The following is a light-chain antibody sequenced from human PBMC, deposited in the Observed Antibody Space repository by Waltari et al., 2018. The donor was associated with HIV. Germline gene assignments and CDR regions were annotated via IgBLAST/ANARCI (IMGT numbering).Light chain of an antibody. CDR2: WAS. CDR3: QQYYSTPLT. Sequence: DIVMTQSPDSLAVALGARATIKCKSSHSLLYGSNKKRYLAWYQQKPGQPPKLLIYWASTRESGVPDRFSGSGSGTDFTLTISSLQAEDVAVYYCQQYYSTPLTFGGGTKVEIK. V-gene: IGKV4-1*01. J-gene: IGKJ4*01. CDR1: HSLLYGSNKKRY.